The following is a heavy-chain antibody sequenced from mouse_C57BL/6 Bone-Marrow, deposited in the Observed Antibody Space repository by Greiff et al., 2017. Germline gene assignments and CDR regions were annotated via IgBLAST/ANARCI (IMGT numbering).Heavy chain of an antibody. D-gene: IGHD2-2*01. CDR3: ARRVNYYGYDGGFAY. CDR1: GYTFTDYY. J-gene: IGHJ3*01. V-gene: IGHV1-26*01. Sequence: EVQLQQSGPELVKPGASVKISCKASGYTFTDYYMNWVKQSHGKSLEWIGDINPNTGGTSSNQKFTGKATLTVDNSSSTAYMEPRSLTSEDSSVYYCARRVNYYGYDGGFAYWGQGTLVTVSA. CDR2: INPNTGGT.